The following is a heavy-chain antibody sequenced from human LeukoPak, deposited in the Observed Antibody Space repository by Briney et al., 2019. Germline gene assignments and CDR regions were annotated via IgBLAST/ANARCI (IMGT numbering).Heavy chain of an antibody. Sequence: SETLSLTCTVSGGSISSYYWSWIRQPPGKGLEWVGYIYYSGSTNYNPSLKSRVTISVDTSKNQFSLKLSSVTAADTAVYYCASLRGGWELLWYFDYWGQGTLVTVSS. J-gene: IGHJ4*02. V-gene: IGHV4-59*01. D-gene: IGHD1-26*01. CDR3: ASLRGGWELLWYFDY. CDR2: IYYSGST. CDR1: GGSISSYY.